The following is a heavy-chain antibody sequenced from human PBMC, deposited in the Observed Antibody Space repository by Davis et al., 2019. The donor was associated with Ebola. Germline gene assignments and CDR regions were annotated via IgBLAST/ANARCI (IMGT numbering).Heavy chain of an antibody. V-gene: IGHV1-69*13. CDR2: IIPVFRTA. J-gene: IGHJ4*02. CDR3: AHLGPQRYCSGGGCHGYLDY. CDR1: GDTLTSYA. D-gene: IGHD2-15*01. Sequence: SVKVSCKAVGDTLTSYAMTWVRQVPGQGLEWMGGIIPVFRTASYAQKFQGRVTITADESTRTAYMELNGLRSEDTAVYYCAHLGPQRYCSGGGCHGYLDYWGQGTLVTVSS.